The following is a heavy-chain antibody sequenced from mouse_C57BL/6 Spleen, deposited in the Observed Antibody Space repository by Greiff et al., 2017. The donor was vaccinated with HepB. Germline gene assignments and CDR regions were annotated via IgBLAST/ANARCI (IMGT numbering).Heavy chain of an antibody. V-gene: IGHV1-39*01. CDR2: INPHYGTT. CDR1: GYSFTDYN. Sequence: VQLKQSGLELVKPGASVKISCKASGYSFTDYNMNWVKQSNGKSLEWIGVINPHYGTTSYNQKFKGKATLTVDQSSSTAYMQLNSLTSEDSAVYYCARTTVVDYYAMDYWGQGTSVTVSS. CDR3: ARTTVVDYYAMDY. D-gene: IGHD1-1*01. J-gene: IGHJ4*01.